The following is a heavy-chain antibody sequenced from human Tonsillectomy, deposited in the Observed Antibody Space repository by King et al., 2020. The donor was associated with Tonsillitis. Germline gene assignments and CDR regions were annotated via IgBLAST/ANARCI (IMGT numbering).Heavy chain of an antibody. CDR1: GFTFGSFG. J-gene: IGHJ4*02. V-gene: IGHV3-30*18. D-gene: IGHD2-8*02. Sequence: VQLVESGGGVVQPGWSLRLSCAGSGFTFGSFGMHWVRQAPGKGLEWVAFVSYDGSDKYYAESVRGRFTISRDNSNNTLYLQMNSLRGDDTAVYYCAKDPLWGYCTGVMCYHPGAYWGPGTLVIVSS. CDR2: VSYDGSDK. CDR3: AKDPLWGYCTGVMCYHPGAY.